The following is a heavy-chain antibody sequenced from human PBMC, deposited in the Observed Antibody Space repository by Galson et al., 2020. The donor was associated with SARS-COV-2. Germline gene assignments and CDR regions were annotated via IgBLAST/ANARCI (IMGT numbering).Heavy chain of an antibody. V-gene: IGHV3-30*01. D-gene: IGHD3-3*01. J-gene: IGHJ4*02. CDR3: AMERLLSASFDY. CDR2: ISYDGSNK. Sequence: GGSLRLSCAASGFTFSSYAMHWVRQAPGKGLEWVAVISYDGSNKYYADSVKGRFTISRDNSKNTLYLQMNSLRAEDTAVYYCAMERLLSASFDYWGQGTLVTVSS. CDR1: GFTFSSYA.